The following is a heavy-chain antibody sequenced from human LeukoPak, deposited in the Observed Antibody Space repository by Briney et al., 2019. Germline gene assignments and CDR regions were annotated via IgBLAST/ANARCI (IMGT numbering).Heavy chain of an antibody. Sequence: GGSLRLSCIASGFTFSDFWMHWVRRAPGKGLVWVSRIRGDGNDANYADSVKGRFTISRDNAQNTLYLQMNSLRADDTAVYYCASDRVLGSGSLDNWGQGVLVTVSS. CDR3: ASDRVLGSGSLDN. D-gene: IGHD3-10*01. J-gene: IGHJ4*02. CDR2: IRGDGNDA. CDR1: GFTFSDFW. V-gene: IGHV3-74*01.